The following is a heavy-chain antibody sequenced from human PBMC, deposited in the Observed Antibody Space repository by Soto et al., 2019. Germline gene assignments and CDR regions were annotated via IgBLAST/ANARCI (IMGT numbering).Heavy chain of an antibody. D-gene: IGHD1-20*01. V-gene: IGHV1-24*01. CDR3: ATDGTPYNWNSEGDAFDI. Sequence: ASVKVSCKVSEYTLTELSMHWVRQAPGKGLEWMGGFDPEDGETIYAQKFQGRVTMTEDTSTDTAYMELSSLRSEDTAVYYCATDGTPYNWNSEGDAFDIWGQGTMVTVSS. CDR1: EYTLTELS. CDR2: FDPEDGET. J-gene: IGHJ3*02.